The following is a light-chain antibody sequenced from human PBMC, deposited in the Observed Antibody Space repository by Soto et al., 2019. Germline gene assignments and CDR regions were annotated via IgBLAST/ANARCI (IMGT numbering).Light chain of an antibody. CDR2: SSS. CDR3: QQYNNLPPT. CDR1: QRISTN. V-gene: IGKV3-15*01. Sequence: DIEMTQSPPILSVSPVEGATLSCRASQRISTNLAWYQHIPGQAPRLLIVSSSRRPTDVPARFSGSGSGTDFTLTINSLQSEDSAFYYCQQYNNLPPTFGQATKVEVK. J-gene: IGKJ1*01.